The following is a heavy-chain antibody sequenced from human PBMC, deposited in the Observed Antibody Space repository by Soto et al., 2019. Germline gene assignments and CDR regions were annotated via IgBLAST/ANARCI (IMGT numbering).Heavy chain of an antibody. D-gene: IGHD2-2*01. CDR3: ARGNALYDY. CDR1: GFGFSDYY. CDR2: IRSSDNTR. V-gene: IGHV3-11*01. Sequence: GSLRLSCAASGFGFSDYYMSWIRQAPGKGLEWVSYIRSSDNTRYYADSVKGRFTISRDNAKNSLYLQMNSLRAEDTAVYYCARGNALYDYWGQGTLVTVSS. J-gene: IGHJ4*02.